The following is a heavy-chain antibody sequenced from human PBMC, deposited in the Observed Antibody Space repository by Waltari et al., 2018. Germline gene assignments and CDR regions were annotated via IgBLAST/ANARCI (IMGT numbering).Heavy chain of an antibody. CDR3: ASVDSSAFSRSFDY. Sequence: QLVESGGGLVKPGGSLGLSCEASGFAFSSYHMNWVRRAPGKGLEWVSSISSSSTYIYYADSVKGRFTVSRDNAKNALFLQMSSLRVEDTAVYYCASVDSSAFSRSFDYWGLGTLVTVSS. J-gene: IGHJ4*02. V-gene: IGHV3-21*02. D-gene: IGHD3-22*01. CDR1: GFAFSSYH. CDR2: ISSSSTYI.